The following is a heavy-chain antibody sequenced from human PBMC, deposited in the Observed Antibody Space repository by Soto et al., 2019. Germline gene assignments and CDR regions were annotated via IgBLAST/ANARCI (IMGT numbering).Heavy chain of an antibody. CDR2: IYPGDSDT. D-gene: IGHD3-9*01. J-gene: IGHJ5*02. CDR1: GYSFTSYW. CDR3: ARSCNIMTGYFRDWFDP. V-gene: IGHV5-51*01. Sequence: PGESLKISCKGSGYSFTSYWIGWVRQMPGKGLEWMGIIYPGDSDTRYSPSFQGQVTISADKSISTAYLQWSSLKASDTAMYYCARSCNIMTGYFRDWFDPWGQGTLVTVSS.